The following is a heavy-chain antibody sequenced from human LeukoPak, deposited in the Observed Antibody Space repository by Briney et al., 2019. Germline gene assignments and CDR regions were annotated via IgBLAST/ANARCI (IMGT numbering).Heavy chain of an antibody. CDR3: ARDYPTWIQLWLIDY. CDR2: ISYDGSDK. V-gene: IGHV3-30-3*01. CDR1: GFTFSSYA. J-gene: IGHJ4*02. D-gene: IGHD5-18*01. Sequence: PGGSLRLSCAASGFTFSSYAMHWVRQAPGKGLEWVAVISYDGSDKYYADSVKGRFTISRDNSKNTLYLQMNSLRAEDTAVYYCARDYPTWIQLWLIDYWGQGTLVTVSS.